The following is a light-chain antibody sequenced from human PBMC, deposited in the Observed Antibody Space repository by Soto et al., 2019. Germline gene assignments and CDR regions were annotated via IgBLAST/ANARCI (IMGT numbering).Light chain of an antibody. CDR3: HQTYTIPIT. Sequence: DIQMTQSPSTLSASVGDRVTLTCLASQNIGLSLAWFQQKPGKAPKLLISAASSLQSGVPSRFTGSGSGTDFTLTISSLQPEDFATYYCHQTYTIPITFGQGTRLEIK. J-gene: IGKJ5*01. V-gene: IGKV1-39*01. CDR1: QNIGLS. CDR2: AAS.